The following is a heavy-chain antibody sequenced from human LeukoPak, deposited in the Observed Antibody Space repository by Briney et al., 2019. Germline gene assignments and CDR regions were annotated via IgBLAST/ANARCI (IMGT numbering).Heavy chain of an antibody. CDR1: GGSISSYY. CDR3: AREYGSIFGVVKWFDP. Sequence: PSETLSLTCTVSGGSISSYYWSWIRQPPGKGLEWIGYIYYSGSTNYNPSLKSRVTISVDTSKNQFSLKLSSVTAADTAVYYCAREYGSIFGVVKWFDPWGQGTLVTVSS. V-gene: IGHV4-59*12. D-gene: IGHD3-3*01. J-gene: IGHJ5*02. CDR2: IYYSGST.